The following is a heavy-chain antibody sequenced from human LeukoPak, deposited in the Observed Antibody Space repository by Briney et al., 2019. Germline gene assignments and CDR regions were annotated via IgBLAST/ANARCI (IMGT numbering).Heavy chain of an antibody. CDR2: IKQDGSEK. CDR1: GFTFSSYW. CDR3: ARDDGGSSLPHYYFDY. D-gene: IGHD6-6*01. V-gene: IGHV3-7*01. Sequence: GGSLRLSCAASGFTFSSYWMSWVRQAPGKGLEWVANIKQDGSEKYYVDSVKGRFTISRDNSKNTLYLQMNSLRAEDTAVYYCARDDGGSSLPHYYFDYWGQGTLVTVSS. J-gene: IGHJ4*02.